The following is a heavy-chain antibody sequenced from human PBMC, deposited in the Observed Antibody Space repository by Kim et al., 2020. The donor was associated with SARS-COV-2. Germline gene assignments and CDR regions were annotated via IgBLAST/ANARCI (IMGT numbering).Heavy chain of an antibody. CDR2: INGDASIT. CDR1: GLNFRSAW. J-gene: IGHJ4*02. CDR3: ARDYDRSYYY. D-gene: IGHD3-16*01. Sequence: GGSLRLSCAVSGLNFRSAWMHWVRQTPGNELFWVANINGDASITRYADSVKGRFTISRDNAKNMLFLQMSSLRAEDTAVYYCARDYDRSYYYWGQGTLVRVSS. V-gene: IGHV3-74*01.